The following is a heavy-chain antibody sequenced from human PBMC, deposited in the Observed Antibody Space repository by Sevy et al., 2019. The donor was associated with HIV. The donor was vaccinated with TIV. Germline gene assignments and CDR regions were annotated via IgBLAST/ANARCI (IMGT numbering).Heavy chain of an antibody. CDR1: GGSFSGYY. Sequence: SETLSLTCAVYGGSFSGYYWSWIRQPPGKGLEWIGEINHSGSTNYNPSLKSRVTISVDTSKNQFSLKLSSVTAADTAVYYCARVGEPTEIVVVPAARLYNWFDPWGQGTLVTVSS. CDR3: ARVGEPTEIVVVPAARLYNWFDP. CDR2: INHSGST. V-gene: IGHV4-34*01. J-gene: IGHJ5*02. D-gene: IGHD2-2*01.